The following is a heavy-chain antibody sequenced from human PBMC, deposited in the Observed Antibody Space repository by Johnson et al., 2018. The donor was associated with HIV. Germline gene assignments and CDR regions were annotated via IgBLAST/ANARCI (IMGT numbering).Heavy chain of an antibody. J-gene: IGHJ3*02. D-gene: IGHD3-3*01. CDR2: ISYDGSNK. V-gene: IGHV3-30*18. Sequence: QVQLVESGGGVVQPGRSPRLSCAASGFTFSRYGIHWVRQAPGKGLEWVAVISYDGSNKKYADSVKGRFTISRDNSKSTLYLQMNSLRAEDTAVYYCANDFWSGSGIWGQGTMVTVSS. CDR1: GFTFSRYG. CDR3: ANDFWSGSGI.